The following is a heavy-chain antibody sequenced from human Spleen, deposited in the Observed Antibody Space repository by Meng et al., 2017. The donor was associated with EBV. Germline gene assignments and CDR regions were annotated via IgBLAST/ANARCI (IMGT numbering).Heavy chain of an antibody. J-gene: IGHJ4*02. CDR2: FLPTLGAP. CDR3: ASESGRGYTPDY. CDR1: GGPFRNYA. V-gene: IGHV1-69*01. D-gene: IGHD3-10*01. Sequence: QVQLVQSAAEVKKPGSSVKVSCKTSGGPFRNYAISWERQAPGQGLERLGGFLPTLGAPNYAQKFHGRVSITADESTSTYYMDLSSLRSEDTAVYYCASESGRGYTPDYWGQGTLVTVSS.